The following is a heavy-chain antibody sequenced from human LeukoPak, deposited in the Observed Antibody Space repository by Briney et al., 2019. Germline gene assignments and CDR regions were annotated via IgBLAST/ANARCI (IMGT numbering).Heavy chain of an antibody. J-gene: IGHJ4*02. CDR2: ISSSSSYI. V-gene: IGHV3-21*01. D-gene: IGHD3-22*01. CDR1: GFTFSSYS. CDR3: ARAPSYYYDSSGYNYN. Sequence: GGSLRLSCAASGFTFSSYSMNWVRQAPGKGLEWVSSISSSSSYIYYADSVKGRFTISRDNAKNSLYLQMNSLRAEDTAVYYCARAPSYYYDSSGYNYNWGQGTLVTVSS.